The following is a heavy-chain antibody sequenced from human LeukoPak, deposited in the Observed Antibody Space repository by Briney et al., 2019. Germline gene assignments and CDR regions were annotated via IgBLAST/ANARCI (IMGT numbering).Heavy chain of an antibody. V-gene: IGHV3-9*03. D-gene: IGHD6-6*01. CDR2: ISWNSGSI. J-gene: IGHJ4*02. CDR1: GFTFDDYA. CDR3: AREGTSVSIAGPYGY. Sequence: GGSLRLSCAASGFTFDDYAMHWVRQAPGKGLEWVSGISWNSGSIGYADSVKGRFTISRDNAKNSLYLQMNSLRAGDMALYYCAREGTSVSIAGPYGYWGQGTLVTVSS.